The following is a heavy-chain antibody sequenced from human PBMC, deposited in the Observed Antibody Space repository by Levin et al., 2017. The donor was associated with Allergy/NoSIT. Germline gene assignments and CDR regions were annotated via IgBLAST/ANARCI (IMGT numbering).Heavy chain of an antibody. CDR2: IHTANGNT. CDR3: ARDWGGYDFDY. J-gene: IGHJ4*02. Sequence: ASVKVSCKASGYSLINYGMHWVRQAPGQGLEWMGWIHTANGNTRYSQKFQGRVSITRDTPANTAYMELSSLKSEDTGVYYCARDWGGYDFDYWGQGTLVTVSS. CDR1: GYSLINYG. V-gene: IGHV1-3*04. D-gene: IGHD3-16*01.